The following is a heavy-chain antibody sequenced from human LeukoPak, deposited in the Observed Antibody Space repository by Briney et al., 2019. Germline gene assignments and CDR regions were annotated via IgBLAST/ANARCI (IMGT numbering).Heavy chain of an antibody. CDR1: GFTFSSYW. Sequence: GGSLRLSCSASGFTFSSYWVTWVRQAPGKGLVWVSRINGDERSRAYADSVKGRFTISRDNSKNTLYLQMNSLRVEDTGTYYCARDRAERNWTYHTLFDSWGQGTLVTVSS. D-gene: IGHD1-7*01. J-gene: IGHJ4*02. CDR2: INGDERSR. CDR3: ARDRAERNWTYHTLFDS. V-gene: IGHV3-74*01.